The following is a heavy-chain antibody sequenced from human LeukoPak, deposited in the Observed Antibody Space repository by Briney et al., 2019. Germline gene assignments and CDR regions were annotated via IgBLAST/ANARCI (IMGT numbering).Heavy chain of an antibody. V-gene: IGHV3-21*01. CDR3: ARGMIVAVGPNDY. CDR1: GFTFSSYS. Sequence: GGSLRLSCAASGFTFSSYSMNWVRQAPGKGLEWVSSISSSSYIYYADSVKGRFTISRDNAKNSLYLQMNSLRAEDTAVYYCARGMIVAVGPNDYWGQGTLVTVSS. J-gene: IGHJ4*02. CDR2: ISSSSYI. D-gene: IGHD3-22*01.